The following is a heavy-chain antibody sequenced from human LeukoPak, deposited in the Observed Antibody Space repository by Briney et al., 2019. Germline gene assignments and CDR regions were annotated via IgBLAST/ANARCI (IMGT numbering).Heavy chain of an antibody. J-gene: IGHJ4*02. V-gene: IGHV4-4*07. Sequence: SETLSLTCTVSGGSISGYYWSWIRQPAGKGLEWIGRIYTSGSTNYNPFLKSRVTMSVDTSKNQFSLKLSSVTAADTAVYYCARDSNYSGIDYWGQGTLVTVSS. CDR3: ARDSNYSGIDY. D-gene: IGHD1-26*01. CDR2: IYTSGST. CDR1: GGSISGYY.